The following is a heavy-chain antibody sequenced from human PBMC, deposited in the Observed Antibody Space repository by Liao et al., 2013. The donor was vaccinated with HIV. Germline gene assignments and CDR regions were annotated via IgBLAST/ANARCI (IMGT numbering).Heavy chain of an antibody. CDR3: ARDAYFDWDNWFDP. CDR1: GGSFSGYY. V-gene: IGHV4-34*01. Sequence: QVQLQQWGAGLLKPSETLSLTCAVYGGSFSGYYWSWIRQPPGKGLSGLGKVNHSGSTNYNPSLKSRVTISLDTSKNQFSLKLSSVTAADTAVYYCARDAYFDWDNWFDPWGQEPWSPSPQ. J-gene: IGHJ5*02. CDR2: VNHSGST. D-gene: IGHD3-9*01.